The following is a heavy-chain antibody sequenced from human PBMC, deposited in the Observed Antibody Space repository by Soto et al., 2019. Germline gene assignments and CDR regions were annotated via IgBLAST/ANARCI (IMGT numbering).Heavy chain of an antibody. Sequence: EVQLVESGGGLVQPGGSLRLSCVASGFTFDYYWMHWVRQAPGDGLMWVSRLHTDGSHPAYADAVKGRFTISRDNAKNTLYLQMTNLRAEDTAVYYCARGGDPDYWCQGTLVTVSS. J-gene: IGHJ4*02. CDR2: LHTDGSHP. V-gene: IGHV3-74*01. D-gene: IGHD2-21*02. CDR3: ARGGDPDY. CDR1: GFTFDYYW.